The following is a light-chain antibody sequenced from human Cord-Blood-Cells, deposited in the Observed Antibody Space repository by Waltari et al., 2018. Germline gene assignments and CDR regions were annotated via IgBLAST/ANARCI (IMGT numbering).Light chain of an antibody. V-gene: IGKV3-11*01. CDR3: QQRSNWPPLT. Sequence: IVLTQAPATLSFSPGERATLPCRASQSVSSYLAWYQQKPGQAPRLLIYDASNRATGIPARFSGSGSGTDFTLTISSLEPEDFAVYYCQQRSNWPPLTFGGGTKVEIK. CDR2: DAS. CDR1: QSVSSY. J-gene: IGKJ4*01.